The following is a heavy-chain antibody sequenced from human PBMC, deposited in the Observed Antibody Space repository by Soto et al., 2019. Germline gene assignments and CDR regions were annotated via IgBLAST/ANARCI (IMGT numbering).Heavy chain of an antibody. CDR2: IVVGSGNT. CDR3: AAQMLAVAGTGGIDY. CDR1: GFTFTSSG. Sequence: QMQLVQSGPEVKKPGTSVKVSCKASGFTFTSSGVQWVRQARGQRLEWIGWIVVGSGNTNYAQKFQERVTITRDMSTSTAYMELSSLRSEDTAVYYCAAQMLAVAGTGGIDYWGQGTLVTVSS. J-gene: IGHJ4*02. D-gene: IGHD6-19*01. V-gene: IGHV1-58*01.